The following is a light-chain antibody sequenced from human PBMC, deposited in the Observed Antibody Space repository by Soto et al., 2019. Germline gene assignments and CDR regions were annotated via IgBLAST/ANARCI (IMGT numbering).Light chain of an antibody. J-gene: IGKJ2*01. CDR2: GTS. Sequence: EIVLTQSPGTLSLSPGERATLPCRASQSVSSSYLAWYQQKPGQAPRLLIYGTSSRATGIPDRFSGSGSGTDFTLTISRLEPEDFAVYYCQQYGISPPRTFGQGTKVDIK. CDR1: QSVSSSY. CDR3: QQYGISPPRT. V-gene: IGKV3-20*01.